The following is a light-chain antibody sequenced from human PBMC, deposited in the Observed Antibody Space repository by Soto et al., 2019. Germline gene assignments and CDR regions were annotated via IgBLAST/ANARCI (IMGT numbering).Light chain of an antibody. Sequence: QSALTQPPSASGSPGQSVTISCTGTSRDVGAYDSVSWYQQHPGKAPKLMVDEVSKRPSGVPDRFSGAKSGNTASLTGSGLQADDEADYYCSSDGGGTIMLFGGGTTGTVL. CDR1: SRDVGAYDS. CDR2: EVS. V-gene: IGLV2-8*01. J-gene: IGLJ2*01. CDR3: SSDGGGTIML.